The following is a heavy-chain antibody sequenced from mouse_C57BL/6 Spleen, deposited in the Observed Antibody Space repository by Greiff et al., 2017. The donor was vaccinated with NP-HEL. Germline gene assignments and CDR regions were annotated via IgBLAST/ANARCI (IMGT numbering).Heavy chain of an antibody. CDR2: INPNNGGT. J-gene: IGHJ4*01. Sequence: EVQLQQSGPELVKPGASVKISCKASGYTFTDYYMNWVKQSHGKSLEWIGDINPNNGGTSYNQKFKGKATLTVDKSSSTAYMEIRSLTSEDSAFYYCARKGGYGYDAMDYWGQGTSVTVSS. CDR3: ARKGGYGYDAMDY. CDR1: GYTFTDYY. D-gene: IGHD2-10*02. V-gene: IGHV1-26*01.